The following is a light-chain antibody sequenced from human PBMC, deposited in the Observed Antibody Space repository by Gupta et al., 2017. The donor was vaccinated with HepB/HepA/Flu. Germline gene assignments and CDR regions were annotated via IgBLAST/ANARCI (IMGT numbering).Light chain of an antibody. J-gene: IGLJ2*01. CDR3: GTWDTSLKANV. CDR2: ENI. CDR1: SSNIGNSY. V-gene: IGLV1-51*02. Sequence: QSRLPQRPSVSAAHGQKVTISCSGNSSNIGNSYVSWYQQVPERAPKLLIYENIKRPSGIPDRFSGSKSGTSATLGITGLQTGDEADYYCGTWDTSLKANVFGGGTKLTVL.